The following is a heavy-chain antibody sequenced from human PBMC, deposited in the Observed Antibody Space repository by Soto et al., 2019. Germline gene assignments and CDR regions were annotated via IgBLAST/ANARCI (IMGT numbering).Heavy chain of an antibody. D-gene: IGHD3-10*01. CDR1: GGSIRSYY. CDR2: IYTGGSI. CDR3: ARDRQWGVLDY. J-gene: IGHJ4*02. V-gene: IGHV4-4*07. Sequence: QVQLQESGPGLLKPSETLSLTCTVSGGSIRSYYWSWIRQPAGKGLEWIWRIYTGGSIKYNPSLKRRVTMSLDTSKNQFSLSLSSVTAADTAVYYCARDRQWGVLDYWGQGSLVTVSS.